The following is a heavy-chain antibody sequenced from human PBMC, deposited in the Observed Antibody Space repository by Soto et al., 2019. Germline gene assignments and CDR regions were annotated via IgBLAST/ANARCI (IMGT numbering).Heavy chain of an antibody. V-gene: IGHV3-33*01. Sequence: QVPLVESGGGVVQPGRSLRLSCAASGFTFSSYGMHWVRQAPGKGLEWVAVIWYDGSNKYYADSVKGRFTISRDNSKNTLYLQMNSLRAEDTAVYYCARDNGDYGDYSFAFDSWGQGTMVTVSS. J-gene: IGHJ3*02. CDR3: ARDNGDYGDYSFAFDS. CDR1: GFTFSSYG. CDR2: IWYDGSNK. D-gene: IGHD4-17*01.